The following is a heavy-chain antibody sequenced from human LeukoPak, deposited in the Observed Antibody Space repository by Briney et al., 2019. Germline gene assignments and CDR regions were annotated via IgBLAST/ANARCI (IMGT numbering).Heavy chain of an antibody. J-gene: IGHJ4*02. CDR3: ATVGLVRGVIITYFDY. V-gene: IGHV1-24*01. CDR1: GHTLTELS. Sequence: ASVKVSCKVSGHTLTELSMHWVRQAPGKGLEWMGGFDPEDGETIYAQKFQGRVTMTEDTSTDTAYMELSSLRSEDTAVYYCATVGLVRGVIITYFDYWGQGTLVTVSS. D-gene: IGHD3-10*01. CDR2: FDPEDGET.